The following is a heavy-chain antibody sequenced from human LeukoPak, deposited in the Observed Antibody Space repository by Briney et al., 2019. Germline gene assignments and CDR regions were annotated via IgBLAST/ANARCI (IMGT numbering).Heavy chain of an antibody. CDR2: ISNNGGST. J-gene: IGHJ4*02. Sequence: GGSLRLSCAASGFTLSSYAMHLVRQAPGKGLEYVSAISNNGGSTYYANSVKGRFNISRDNSKNTLYLQMGSLRAEDMAVYYCVRVSGSYGYWGQGTQVTVSS. CDR3: VRVSGSYGY. D-gene: IGHD1-26*01. V-gene: IGHV3-64*01. CDR1: GFTLSSYA.